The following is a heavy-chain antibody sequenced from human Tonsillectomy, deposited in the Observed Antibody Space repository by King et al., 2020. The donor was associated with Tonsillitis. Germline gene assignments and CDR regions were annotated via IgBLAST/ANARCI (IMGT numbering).Heavy chain of an antibody. CDR3: ARSDWFDP. CDR1: GFSFNSW. V-gene: IGHV3-74*01. J-gene: IGHJ5*02. Sequence: VQLVESGGGLVHPGGSLRLSCAASGFSFNSWMHWVRQAPGKGLVWVSRIKSDGSSTSYAASVKGRLPISRDNAKKTLYLQMNSLRAEDTAVYYCARSDWFDPSGQRTLVTVSP. CDR2: IKSDGSST.